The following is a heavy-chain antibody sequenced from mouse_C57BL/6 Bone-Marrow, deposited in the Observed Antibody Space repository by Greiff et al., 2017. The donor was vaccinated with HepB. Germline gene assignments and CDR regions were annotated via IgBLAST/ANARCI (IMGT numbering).Heavy chain of an antibody. V-gene: IGHV5-6*01. Sequence: EVKLMESGGDLVKPGGSLKLSCAASGFTFSSYGMSWVRQTPDKRLEWVATISSGGSYTYYPDSVKGRFTISRDNAKNTLYLQMSSVKSEDTAMYYCARGGITTVVGYFDVWGTGTTVTVSS. CDR3: ARGGITTVVGYFDV. J-gene: IGHJ1*03. CDR2: ISSGGSYT. D-gene: IGHD1-1*01. CDR1: GFTFSSYG.